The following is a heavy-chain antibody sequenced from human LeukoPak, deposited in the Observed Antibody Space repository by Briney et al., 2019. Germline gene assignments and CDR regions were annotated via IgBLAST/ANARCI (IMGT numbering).Heavy chain of an antibody. CDR1: GFTFSSYSMN. Sequence: GSLRLSCAASGFTFSSYSMNWVRQPPGKGLEWIGCIYYNGYTYYTSSLKSRVTIFVNTSKNHFSLKLISVTAADTAMYYCARQGGDTMVRGVVRDWFDPWGQGTLVTVSS. J-gene: IGHJ5*02. CDR2: IYYNGYT. D-gene: IGHD3-10*01. V-gene: IGHV4-59*08. CDR3: ARQGGDTMVRGVVRDWFDP.